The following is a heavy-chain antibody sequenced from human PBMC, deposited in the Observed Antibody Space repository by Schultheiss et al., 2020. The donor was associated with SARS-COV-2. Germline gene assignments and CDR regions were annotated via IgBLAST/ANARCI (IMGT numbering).Heavy chain of an antibody. J-gene: IGHJ3*02. V-gene: IGHV3-30*04. D-gene: IGHD6-13*01. CDR2: VSDDGNNK. Sequence: GGSLRLSCAASGFTFSSYAVHWVRQAPGKGLEWVAVVSDDGNNKYYADSVKGRFTVSRDNSKNAFYLQMNSLRTEDTAVYYCAREAAGINAFDIWGQGTMVTVSS. CDR1: GFTFSSYA. CDR3: AREAAGINAFDI.